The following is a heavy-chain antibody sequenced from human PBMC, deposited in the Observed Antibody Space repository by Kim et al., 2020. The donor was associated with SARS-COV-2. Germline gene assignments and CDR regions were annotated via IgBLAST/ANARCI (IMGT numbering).Heavy chain of an antibody. Sequence: SETLFLTCNVSGDSITNGYWSWIRQPPGKGLDWIANIAYTGTTKCSPSLQSRVTISIDTSKKQFSLKLTSVTAADTAVYYCARHIYGKGLDYWGQGTLVT. CDR3: ARHIYGKGLDY. D-gene: IGHD3-10*01. CDR1: GDSITNGY. V-gene: IGHV4-59*08. CDR2: IAYTGTT. J-gene: IGHJ4*02.